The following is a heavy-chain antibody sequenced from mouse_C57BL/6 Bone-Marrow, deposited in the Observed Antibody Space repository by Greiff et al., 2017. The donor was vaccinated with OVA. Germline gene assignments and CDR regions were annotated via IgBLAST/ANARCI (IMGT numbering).Heavy chain of an antibody. V-gene: IGHV1-54*01. CDR2: INPGSGGT. CDR3: ARDPYWYFYV. J-gene: IGHJ1*03. CDR1: GYAFTNYL. Sequence: QVQLKQSGAELVRPGTSVKVSCKASGYAFTNYLIEWVKQRPGQGLEWIGVINPGSGGTNYNEKFKGKATLTADKSSSTAYMQLSSLTSEDSAVYFCARDPYWYFYVWGTGTTVTVSS.